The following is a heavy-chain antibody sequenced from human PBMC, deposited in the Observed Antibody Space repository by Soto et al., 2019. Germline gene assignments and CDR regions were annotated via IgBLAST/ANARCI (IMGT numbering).Heavy chain of an antibody. CDR1: GESISSYY. CDR2: IYYSGST. J-gene: IGHJ6*02. Sequence: SETLPLTCTVSGESISSYYWSCIRQPQGKGLEWIGYIYYSGSTNYNPSLKSRVTISVDTSKNQFSLKLSSVTAADTAVYYCARQEGSGWYGDYYYGMDVWGQGTTVTVSS. D-gene: IGHD6-19*01. V-gene: IGHV4-59*08. CDR3: ARQEGSGWYGDYYYGMDV.